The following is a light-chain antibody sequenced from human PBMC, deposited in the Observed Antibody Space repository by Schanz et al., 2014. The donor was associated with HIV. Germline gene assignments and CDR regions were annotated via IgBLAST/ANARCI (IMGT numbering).Light chain of an antibody. V-gene: IGLV1-51*01. CDR1: AFNIGHSS. Sequence: QSVLTQPPSVSAAPGQKVTIACSGSAFNIGHSSVSWYQQFPGTAPRLLLYDDHVRPSGIPDRFSGSKSGTSATLGITGLQIGDEADYYCGTWDSSLRAVVFGGGTKLTVL. J-gene: IGLJ3*02. CDR2: DDH. CDR3: GTWDSSLRAVV.